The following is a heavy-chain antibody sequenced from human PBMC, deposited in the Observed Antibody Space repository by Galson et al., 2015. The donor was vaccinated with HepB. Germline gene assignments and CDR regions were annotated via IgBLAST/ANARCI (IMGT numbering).Heavy chain of an antibody. CDR1: GFTFSSYA. D-gene: IGHD5-18*01. J-gene: IGHJ4*02. CDR3: ARCGYSYGSIDY. CDR2: ISGSGGST. V-gene: IGHV3-23*01. Sequence: SLRLSCAASGFTFSSYAMSWVRQAPGKGLEWVSAISGSGGSTYYADSVKGRFTISRDNAKNSLYLQMNSLRAEDTAVYYCARCGYSYGSIDYWGQGTLVTVSS.